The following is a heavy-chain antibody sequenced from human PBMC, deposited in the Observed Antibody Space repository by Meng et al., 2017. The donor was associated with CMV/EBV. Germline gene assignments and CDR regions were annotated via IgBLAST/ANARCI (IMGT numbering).Heavy chain of an antibody. CDR1: GFTFSNYA. V-gene: IGHV3-23*03. CDR3: ASGGTRWFVPFGY. D-gene: IGHD3-10*01. Sequence: GESLKISCAASGFTFSNYAMSWIHQAPGKGLEWVSVIYNGGNSEYYADSVKGRFTISRDDSKNTLYLRMNSLRAEDTAVYYCASGGTRWFVPFGYWGLGTLVTVSS. CDR2: IYNGGNSE. J-gene: IGHJ4*02.